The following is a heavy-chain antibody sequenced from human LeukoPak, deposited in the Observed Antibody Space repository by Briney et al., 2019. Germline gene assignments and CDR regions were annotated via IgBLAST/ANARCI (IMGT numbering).Heavy chain of an antibody. J-gene: IGHJ5*02. V-gene: IGHV1-69*13. CDR3: ARDKGAAAGRYTHPDNWFDP. CDR1: GGTFSSYA. CDR2: IIPIFGTA. D-gene: IGHD6-13*01. Sequence: ASVKVSCKAFGGTFSSYAISWVRQAPGQGLEWMGGIIPIFGTANYAQKFQGRVTITADESTSTAYMELSSLRSEDTAVYYCARDKGAAAGRYTHPDNWFDPWGQGTLVTVSS.